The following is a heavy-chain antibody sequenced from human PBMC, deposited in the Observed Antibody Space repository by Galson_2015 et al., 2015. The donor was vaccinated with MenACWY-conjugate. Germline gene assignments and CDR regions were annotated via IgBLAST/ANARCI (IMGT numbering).Heavy chain of an antibody. Sequence: SLRLSCAASGFTFSSYAMSWVRQAPGKGLEWVPAISGSGGSTYYADSVKGRFTISRDNSKNTLYLQMNSLRAEDTAVYYCAKEGREGQWLVRGDAFDIWGQGTMVTVSS. D-gene: IGHD6-19*01. J-gene: IGHJ3*02. V-gene: IGHV3-23*01. CDR1: GFTFSSYA. CDR3: AKEGREGQWLVRGDAFDI. CDR2: ISGSGGST.